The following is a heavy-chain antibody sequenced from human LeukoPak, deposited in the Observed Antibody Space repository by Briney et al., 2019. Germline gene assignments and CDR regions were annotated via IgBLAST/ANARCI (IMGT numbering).Heavy chain of an antibody. CDR2: ITAFNGNT. CDR1: GYTFTSYG. D-gene: IGHD3-22*01. V-gene: IGHV1-18*01. Sequence: ASVKVSCKVSGYTFTSYGISWVRQAPGQGLEWMGWITAFNGNTDYAQKFQGRVTMTTDTSTNTAYMELRSLRSDDTAVYYCARDSYDSSGSYFFLKLLDYWGQGTLVTVSS. J-gene: IGHJ4*02. CDR3: ARDSYDSSGSYFFLKLLDY.